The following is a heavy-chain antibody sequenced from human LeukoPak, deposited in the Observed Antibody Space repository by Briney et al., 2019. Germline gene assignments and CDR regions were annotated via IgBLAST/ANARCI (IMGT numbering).Heavy chain of an antibody. J-gene: IGHJ4*02. CDR2: ISFDGSNT. CDR1: GFTFSTYT. Sequence: GGSLRLSCAASGFTFSTYTMHWVRQAPGKGLEWVAFISFDGSNTYYADSVKGRFTISRDNSKDTLYLQMNSLRAEDTAVYYCARAGYYLSPYFFDYWGQGTLVTVSS. D-gene: IGHD3-3*01. CDR3: ARAGYYLSPYFFDY. V-gene: IGHV3-30-3*01.